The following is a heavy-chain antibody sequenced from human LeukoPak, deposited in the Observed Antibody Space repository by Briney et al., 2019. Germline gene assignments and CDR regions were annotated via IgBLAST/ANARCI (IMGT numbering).Heavy chain of an antibody. D-gene: IGHD4-23*01. CDR1: GYTFTSYY. CDR3: ARTTTVVTIDY. J-gene: IGHJ4*02. V-gene: IGHV1-2*02. CDR2: INPNSGGT. Sequence: ASVKASCKASGYTFTSYYMHWVRQAPGQGLEWMGWINPNSGGTNYAQKFQGRVTMTRDTSISTAYMELSRLRSDDTAVYYCARTTTVVTIDYWGQGTLVTVSS.